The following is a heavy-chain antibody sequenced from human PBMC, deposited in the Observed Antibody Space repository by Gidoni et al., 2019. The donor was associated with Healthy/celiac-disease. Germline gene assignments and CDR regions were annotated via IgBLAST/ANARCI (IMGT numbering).Heavy chain of an antibody. CDR3: ATPREVVTAPSGAFDI. Sequence: EVQHLVSGGCLLQPGVSLRLSCSASGFTFTSYAMSWVRQAPGKGLEWVSDISGSGGSTYYADSVKGRFTISRDNSKNTLYLQMNSLRAEDTAVYYCATPREVVTAPSGAFDIWGQGTMVTVSS. D-gene: IGHD2-21*02. CDR2: ISGSGGST. V-gene: IGHV3-23*01. J-gene: IGHJ3*02. CDR1: GFTFTSYA.